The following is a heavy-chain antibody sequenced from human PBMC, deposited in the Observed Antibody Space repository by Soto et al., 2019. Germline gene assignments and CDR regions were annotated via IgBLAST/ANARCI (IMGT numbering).Heavy chain of an antibody. CDR2: ISAYNGNT. Sequence: VKVSCKASGYTFTSYGISGVRQAPGQGLEWMGWISAYNGNTNYAQKLQGRVTMTTDTSTSTAYMELRSLRSVDTAVYYCARDRGTTVTTAYWGQGTQVTVAS. J-gene: IGHJ4*02. CDR1: GYTFTSYG. V-gene: IGHV1-18*01. D-gene: IGHD4-17*01. CDR3: ARDRGTTVTTAY.